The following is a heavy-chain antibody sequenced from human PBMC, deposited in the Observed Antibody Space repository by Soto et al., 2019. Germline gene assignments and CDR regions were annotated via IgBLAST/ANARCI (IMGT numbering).Heavy chain of an antibody. CDR3: ARDLAVAGNYYYYGMDV. Sequence: QVQLVESGGGVVQPGRSLRLSCAASGFTFSSYAMHWVRQAPGKGLEWVAVISYDGSNKYYADSVKGRFTISRDNSKNTLYLQMNSLRAEDTAVYYCARDLAVAGNYYYYGMDVWGQGTTATVSS. V-gene: IGHV3-30-3*01. CDR1: GFTFSSYA. CDR2: ISYDGSNK. D-gene: IGHD6-19*01. J-gene: IGHJ6*02.